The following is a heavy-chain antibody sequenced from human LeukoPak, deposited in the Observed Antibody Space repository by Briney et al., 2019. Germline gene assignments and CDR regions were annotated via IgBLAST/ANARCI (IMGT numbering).Heavy chain of an antibody. J-gene: IGHJ4*02. D-gene: IGHD2-15*01. Sequence: SETLSLTCTVSGGSIASSSNFWVWIRQAPGKGLQWVGNIHYSGDTYYNPSLKSRVTISVDTSKNQFSLNLASVTAADTAVYYCARVGVFGYCTRGSRHSPLDYWGQGTLVTVSS. CDR1: GGSIASSSNF. CDR3: ARVGVFGYCTRGSRHSPLDY. CDR2: IHYSGDT. V-gene: IGHV4-39*07.